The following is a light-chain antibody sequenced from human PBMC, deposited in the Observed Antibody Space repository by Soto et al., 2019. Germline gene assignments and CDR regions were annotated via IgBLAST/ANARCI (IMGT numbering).Light chain of an antibody. CDR2: AAS. V-gene: IGKV1-39*01. CDR3: QQSSSIPYT. J-gene: IGKJ2*01. CDR1: QCISSY. Sequence: DIQMTQSPSSLSASVGDTVTITCRASQCISSYLNWYQQRPGKAPKLLIYAASNLQSGVTSRFSGSGSGTDFTLTITSLQPEDFATYYCQQSSSIPYTFGQGTKLEIK.